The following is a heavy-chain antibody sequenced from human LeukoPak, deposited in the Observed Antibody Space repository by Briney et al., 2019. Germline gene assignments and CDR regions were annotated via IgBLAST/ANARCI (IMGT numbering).Heavy chain of an antibody. V-gene: IGHV1-2*02. J-gene: IGHJ4*02. CDR1: GYTFTGYY. Sequence: ASVTVSCKASGYTFTGYYMHWVRQAPGPGLEWMGWINPNSGGTNYAQKFQGRVTMTRDTSISTAYMELSRLRSDDTAVYYCATGYSPLYYFDYWGQGTLVTVSS. CDR2: INPNSGGT. D-gene: IGHD6-13*01. CDR3: ATGYSPLYYFDY.